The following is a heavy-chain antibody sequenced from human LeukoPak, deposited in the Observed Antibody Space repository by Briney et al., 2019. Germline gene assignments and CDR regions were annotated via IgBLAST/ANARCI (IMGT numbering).Heavy chain of an antibody. J-gene: IGHJ6*03. CDR3: ARLPVVPAAIIYYYYYYMDV. D-gene: IGHD2-2*01. V-gene: IGHV3-48*01. CDR1: GFTFSSYS. CDR2: ISSSSSTI. Sequence: GGSLRLSCAASGFTFSSYSMNWVRQAPGKGLEWVSYISSSSSTIYYADSVKGRFTISRDNVKNSLYLQMNSLRAEDTAVYYCARLPVVPAAIIYYYYYYMDVWGKGTTVTVSS.